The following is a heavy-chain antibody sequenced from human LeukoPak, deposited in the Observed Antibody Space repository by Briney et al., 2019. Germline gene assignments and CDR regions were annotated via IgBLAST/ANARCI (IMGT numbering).Heavy chain of an antibody. CDR3: ARAVILDY. D-gene: IGHD3-22*01. J-gene: IGHJ4*02. Sequence: SETLSLTCTVSGGAISGYYWSWIRQRPGKGLEWIGCIYYRGSTNYNPSLKSRVTISVDTSKNQFSLKLSSVTAADTAVYYCARAVILDYWGQGTLVTVSS. CDR2: IYYRGST. CDR1: GGAISGYY. V-gene: IGHV4-59*01.